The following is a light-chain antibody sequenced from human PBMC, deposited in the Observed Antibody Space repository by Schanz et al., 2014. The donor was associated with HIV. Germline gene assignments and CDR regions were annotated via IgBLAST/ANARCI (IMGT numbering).Light chain of an antibody. CDR1: QSVSSN. Sequence: EIVMTQSPATLSVSPGERATLSCRAGQSVSSNLAWYQQKPGQAPRLLIHGTSTRATGIPARFSGSGSGTEFTLTISSLQSEDFAVYYCHQYNDWRWTFGQGTKVQIK. V-gene: IGKV3-15*01. J-gene: IGKJ1*01. CDR3: HQYNDWRWT. CDR2: GTS.